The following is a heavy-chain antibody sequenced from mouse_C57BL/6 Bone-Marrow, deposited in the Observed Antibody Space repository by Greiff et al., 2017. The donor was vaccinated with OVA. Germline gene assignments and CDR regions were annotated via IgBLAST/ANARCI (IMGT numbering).Heavy chain of an antibody. D-gene: IGHD1-1*01. V-gene: IGHV14-4*01. CDR3: TTAITTVVEVFDY. Sequence: VQLQQSGAELVRPGASVKLSCTASGFNIKDYYMHWVKQRPEQGLEWIGWIDPENGDTEYASKFQGKATITADTSSNTAYLQLSSLTSEDTAVYYCTTAITTVVEVFDYWGQGTTLTVSS. J-gene: IGHJ2*01. CDR1: GFNIKDYY. CDR2: IDPENGDT.